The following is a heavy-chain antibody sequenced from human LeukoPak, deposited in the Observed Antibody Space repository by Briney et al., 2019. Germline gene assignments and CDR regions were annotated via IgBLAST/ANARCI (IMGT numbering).Heavy chain of an antibody. CDR1: GYTFTSYY. V-gene: IGHV1-46*01. J-gene: IGHJ6*02. D-gene: IGHD6-13*01. Sequence: ASVKVSCRASGYTFTSYYTHWVRQAPGQGLEWMGIINPSGGSTSYAQKFQGRVTMTRDTSTSTVYMELSSLRSEDTAVYYCACYGGIAAAGRRDYYYGMDVWGQGTTVTVSS. CDR2: INPSGGST. CDR3: ACYGGIAAAGRRDYYYGMDV.